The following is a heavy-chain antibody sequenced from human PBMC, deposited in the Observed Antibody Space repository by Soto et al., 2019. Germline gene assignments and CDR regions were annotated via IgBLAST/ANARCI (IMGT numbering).Heavy chain of an antibody. CDR3: AKDVVTRVWPRHY. J-gene: IGHJ4*02. CDR1: GFTFSSYA. Sequence: PGGSLRLSCASSGFTFSSYAMSWVRQAPGKGLEWVSAISGSGGSTYYADSVKGRFTISRDNSKNTLNLQMNSLRAEDTAVYYCAKDVVTRVWPRHYSGQGPLVTVFS. V-gene: IGHV3-23*01. D-gene: IGHD3-22*01. CDR2: ISGSGGST.